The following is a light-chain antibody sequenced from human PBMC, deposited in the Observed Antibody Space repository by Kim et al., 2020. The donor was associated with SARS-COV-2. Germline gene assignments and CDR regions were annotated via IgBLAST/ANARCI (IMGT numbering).Light chain of an antibody. V-gene: IGKV1-39*01. CDR1: QSIGSS. CDR2: AAS. CDR3: QQSYSSLTWT. Sequence: AVGDRVTITCRASQSIGSSLNWYQQKAGKAPNLLIYAASSLQSGVPSRFSGSGSGTEFTLTISSLQPEDFATYYCQQSYSSLTWTFGQGTKVDIK. J-gene: IGKJ1*01.